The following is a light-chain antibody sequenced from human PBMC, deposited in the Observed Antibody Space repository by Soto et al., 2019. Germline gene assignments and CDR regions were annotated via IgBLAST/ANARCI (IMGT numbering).Light chain of an antibody. CDR1: QSVLYSSNNKNY. V-gene: IGKV4-1*01. CDR3: QQYYSTPSWT. J-gene: IGKJ1*01. CDR2: WAS. Sequence: DIVMTLSPDSLAVSLGERATINCKSSQSVLYSSNNKNYLAWYQQKPGQPPKLLIYWASTRESGVPDRFSGSGSGTDFTLTISSLQAEDVAVYYCQQYYSTPSWTFGQGTKVEIK.